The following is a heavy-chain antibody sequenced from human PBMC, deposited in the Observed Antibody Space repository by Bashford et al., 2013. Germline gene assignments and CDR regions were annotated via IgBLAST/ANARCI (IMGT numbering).Heavy chain of an antibody. CDR3: ARDEGSGWGPGYFDY. CDR2: IKQDGSEK. Sequence: GSVRLSCAASGFTFSSYWMSWVRQAPGKGLEWVANIKQDGSEKYYVDSVKGRFTISRDNAKNSLYLQMNSLRAEDTAVYYCARDEGSGWGPGYFDYWGQGTLVTVSS. J-gene: IGHJ4*02. CDR1: GFTFSSYW. D-gene: IGHD6-19*01. V-gene: IGHV3-7*01.